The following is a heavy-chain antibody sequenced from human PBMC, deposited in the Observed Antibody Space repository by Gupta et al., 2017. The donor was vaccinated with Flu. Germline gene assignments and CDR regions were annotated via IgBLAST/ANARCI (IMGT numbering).Heavy chain of an antibody. D-gene: IGHD5-18*01. Sequence: QVQLVESGGGVVQPGRSLRLSCAATGCTFRSYGMHWVRQAPGKGLGWVAVIWYDGSNKYYADSVKGRFTISRDNSKNTLYLQMNSLRAEDTAVYYCARDGEDSLRFDYWGQGTLVTVSS. CDR2: IWYDGSNK. V-gene: IGHV3-33*01. CDR1: GCTFRSYG. J-gene: IGHJ4*02. CDR3: ARDGEDSLRFDY.